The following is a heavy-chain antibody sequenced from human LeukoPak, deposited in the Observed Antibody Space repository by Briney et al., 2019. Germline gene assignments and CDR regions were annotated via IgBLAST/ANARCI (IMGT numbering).Heavy chain of an antibody. D-gene: IGHD6-6*01. CDR3: ARDVRGAARLYPTSFQH. J-gene: IGHJ1*01. CDR2: IYYSGST. CDR1: GGSISSGGYY. Sequence: PSETLSLTCTVSGGSISSGGYYSSWIRQHPGKCLEWLGYIYYSGSTYYIPYLKSRVTISVDTSKNQFSLKLSSGTAADTAVYYCARDVRGAARLYPTSFQHWGQGTLVTVSS. V-gene: IGHV4-31*03.